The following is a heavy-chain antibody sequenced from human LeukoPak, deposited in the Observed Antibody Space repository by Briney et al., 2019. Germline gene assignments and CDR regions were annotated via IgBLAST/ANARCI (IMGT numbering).Heavy chain of an antibody. CDR3: ARDLQQLVPGWFDP. Sequence: ASVKVSCKASGYTFTSYGISWVRQAPGQGLEWMGWISAYNGNTNYAQKLQGRVTMTTDTSTSTAYMELRSLRSDDPAVYYCARDLQQLVPGWFDPWGQGTLVTVSS. CDR1: GYTFTSYG. V-gene: IGHV1-18*01. CDR2: ISAYNGNT. J-gene: IGHJ5*02. D-gene: IGHD6-13*01.